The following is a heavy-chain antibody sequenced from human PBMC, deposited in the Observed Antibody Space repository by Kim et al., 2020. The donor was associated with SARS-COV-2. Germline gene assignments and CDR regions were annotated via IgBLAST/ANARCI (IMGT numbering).Heavy chain of an antibody. CDR1: GGSFSGYY. CDR2: INHSGST. J-gene: IGHJ4*02. Sequence: SETLSLTCAVYGGSFSGYYWSWIRQPPGKGLEWIGEINHSGSTNYNPSLKSRVTISVDTSKNQFSLKLSSVTAADTAVYYCARGFRDVVVVYYFDYWGQGTLVTVSS. V-gene: IGHV4-34*01. D-gene: IGHD2-2*01. CDR3: ARGFRDVVVVYYFDY.